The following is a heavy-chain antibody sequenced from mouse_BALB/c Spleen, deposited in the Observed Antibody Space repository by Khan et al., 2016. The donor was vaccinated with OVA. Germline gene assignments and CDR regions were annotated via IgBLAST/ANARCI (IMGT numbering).Heavy chain of an antibody. Sequence: EVQLQQSGPELVKPGASVKISCKASGYSFTGYFMNWVMQSHGKSLEWIGRINPHIGETFYNPKFKGKVTLTADESSSTAQIELRSLASEYSAVYYVARIYGSDFDYWGQGTSLTVSS. D-gene: IGHD1-1*01. J-gene: IGHJ2*02. V-gene: IGHV1-20*02. CDR1: GYSFTGYF. CDR2: INPHIGET. CDR3: ARIYGSDFDY.